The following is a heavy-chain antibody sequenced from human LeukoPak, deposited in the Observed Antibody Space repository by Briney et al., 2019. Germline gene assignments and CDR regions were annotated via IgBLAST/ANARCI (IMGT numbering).Heavy chain of an antibody. D-gene: IGHD6-6*01. CDR2: INPNSGGT. J-gene: IGHJ4*02. CDR3: AREREGDSSSAVELDY. V-gene: IGHV1-2*02. Sequence: ASVKVSCKASGYTFTSYYMHWVRQAPGQGLEWMGWINPNSGGTNYAQKFQGRVTMTRDTSISTAYMELSRLRSDDTAVYYCAREREGDSSSAVELDYWGQGTLVTVSS. CDR1: GYTFTSYY.